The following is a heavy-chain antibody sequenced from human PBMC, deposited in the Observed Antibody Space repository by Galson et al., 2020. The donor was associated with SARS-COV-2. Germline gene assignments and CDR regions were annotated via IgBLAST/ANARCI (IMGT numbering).Heavy chain of an antibody. J-gene: IGHJ6*03. CDR3: ARGGFPYYYYMDV. CDR1: GFTFGDFA. CDR2: IRSRTYDGTT. Sequence: GGSLRLSCTVAGFTFGDFAMSWFRQAPGKGLEWVGFIRSRTYDGTTEYAASVKDRFTISRDDSKNVAYLQMNSLITEDTAVYYCARGGFPYYYYMDVCGKGTTVTVSS. V-gene: IGHV3-49*03.